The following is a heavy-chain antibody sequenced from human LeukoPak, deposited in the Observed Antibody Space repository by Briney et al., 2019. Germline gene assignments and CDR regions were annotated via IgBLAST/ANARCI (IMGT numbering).Heavy chain of an antibody. J-gene: IGHJ4*02. CDR3: ARPSFSSGSYFDH. CDR1: GFTFSSYG. CDR2: IRYDGSNK. Sequence: GGSLRLSCAASGFTFSSYGMHWVRQAPGKGLEWVAFIRYDGSNKYYADSVKGRFTISRDNAKNSLYLQMNSLSGEDTAVYFCARPSFSSGSYFDHWGQGTLVTVSS. D-gene: IGHD6-19*01. V-gene: IGHV3-30*02.